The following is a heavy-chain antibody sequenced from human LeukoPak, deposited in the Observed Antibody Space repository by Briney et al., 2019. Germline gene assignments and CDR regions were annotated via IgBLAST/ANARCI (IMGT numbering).Heavy chain of an antibody. D-gene: IGHD3-22*01. V-gene: IGHV4-59*08. CDR1: GGSIRSYY. J-gene: IGHJ4*02. CDR3: ARLRDSSGYLDYFDY. Sequence: SETLSLTCTVSGGSIRSYYWSWIRQPPGKGLEWIGYIYYSGSTNYNPSLKSRVTISVDTSKSQFSLKLSSVTAADTAVYYCARLRDSSGYLDYFDYWGQGTLVTVSS. CDR2: IYYSGST.